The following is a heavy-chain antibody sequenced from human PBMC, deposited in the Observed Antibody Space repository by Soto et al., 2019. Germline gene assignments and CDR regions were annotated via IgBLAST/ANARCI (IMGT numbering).Heavy chain of an antibody. Sequence: QVQLQQWGAGLLKPSETLSLTCAVYGGSFSGYYWSWIRQPPGKGLEWIGEINHSGSTNYNPSLKSRVTIQVNTSKNQFSLTLSSVTAADTAVYYCARVWSGYLDYWGQGTLVTVSS. V-gene: IGHV4-34*01. J-gene: IGHJ4*02. CDR3: ARVWSGYLDY. CDR2: INHSGST. CDR1: GGSFSGYY. D-gene: IGHD3-9*01.